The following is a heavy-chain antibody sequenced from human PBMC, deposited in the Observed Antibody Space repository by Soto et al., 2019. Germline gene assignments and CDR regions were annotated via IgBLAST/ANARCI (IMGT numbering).Heavy chain of an antibody. V-gene: IGHV1-18*01. CDR2: ISAYKGNT. Sequence: QIQLVQSGGEVKKPGASVKVSCKTSGYIFSDYGMSWVRQAPGQGLEWMGRISAYKGNTKYAQKMEDRVTLTTDTSTGTAYMELRSLRSDDTAIYYCARAPPYDRSGLLFYADHWGQGTLVSVSS. D-gene: IGHD3-22*01. CDR1: GYIFSDYG. J-gene: IGHJ4*02. CDR3: ARAPPYDRSGLLFYADH.